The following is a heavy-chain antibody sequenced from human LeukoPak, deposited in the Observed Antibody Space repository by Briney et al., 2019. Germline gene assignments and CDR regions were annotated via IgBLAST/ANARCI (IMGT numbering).Heavy chain of an antibody. CDR1: GGPISSYY. J-gene: IGHJ6*03. Sequence: SETLSLTCTVSGGPISSYYWSWIRQPPGKGLEWIGYIYYSGSTNYNPSLKSRVTISVDTSKNQFSLKLSSVTAADTAVYYCARETSQKGAHYMDVWGKGTTVTISS. D-gene: IGHD3-16*01. CDR3: ARETSQKGAHYMDV. V-gene: IGHV4-59*01. CDR2: IYYSGST.